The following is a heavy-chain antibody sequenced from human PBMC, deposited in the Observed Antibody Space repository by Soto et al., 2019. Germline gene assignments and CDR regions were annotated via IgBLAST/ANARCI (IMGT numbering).Heavy chain of an antibody. CDR1: GGTFSSYA. Sequence: SVKVSCKASGGTFSSYAISWVRQAPGQGLEWMGGIIPIFGTANYAQKFQGRVTITADESTSTAYMELSSLRSEDTAVYYCARGTIKDWWDYYYGMDVWGQGTTVTVSS. J-gene: IGHJ6*02. CDR2: IIPIFGTA. V-gene: IGHV1-69*13. D-gene: IGHD2-8*02. CDR3: ARGTIKDWWDYYYGMDV.